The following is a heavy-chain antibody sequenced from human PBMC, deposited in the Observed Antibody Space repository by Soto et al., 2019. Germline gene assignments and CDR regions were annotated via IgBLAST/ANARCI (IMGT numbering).Heavy chain of an antibody. CDR1: GGSISSGGYS. D-gene: IGHD3-3*01. CDR3: AGTSIPDSYYDFWSGYSPYNWFDP. CDR2: IYHSGST. Sequence: PSETLSLTCAVSGGSISSGGYSWSWIRQPPGKGLEWIGYIYHSGSTYYNPSLKSRVTISVDRSKNQFPLKLSSVTAADTAVYYCAGTSIPDSYYDFWSGYSPYNWFDPWGQGTLVTVSS. V-gene: IGHV4-30-2*01. J-gene: IGHJ5*02.